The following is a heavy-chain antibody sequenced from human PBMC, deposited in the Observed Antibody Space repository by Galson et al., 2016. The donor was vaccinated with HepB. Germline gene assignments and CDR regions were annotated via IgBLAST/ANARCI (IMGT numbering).Heavy chain of an antibody. D-gene: IGHD6-19*01. J-gene: IGHJ4*02. CDR1: GFTFSSYW. CDR2: IKQDGTEE. Sequence: SLRLSCAASGFTFSSYWVSWVRQAPGKGLEWVANIKQDGTEEYYVDSVKGRFTISRDNAKNSLYLQMNSLRAEDTAVYYCVSVYSSASWWPYWGQGTLVTVSS. CDR3: VSVYSSASWWPY. V-gene: IGHV3-7*01.